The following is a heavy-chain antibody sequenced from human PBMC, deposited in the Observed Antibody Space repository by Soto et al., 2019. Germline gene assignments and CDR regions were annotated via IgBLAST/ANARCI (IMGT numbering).Heavy chain of an antibody. Sequence: SETLSLTCAVSGGSISSGGYSWSWIRQPPGKGLEWIGYIYHSGSTYYNPSLKSRVTISVDRSKNQFSLKLSSVTAADTAVYYCARATHYYDSSGYYLDAFDIWGQGPMVTVSS. J-gene: IGHJ3*02. V-gene: IGHV4-30-2*01. CDR1: GGSISSGGYS. D-gene: IGHD3-22*01. CDR3: ARATHYYDSSGYYLDAFDI. CDR2: IYHSGST.